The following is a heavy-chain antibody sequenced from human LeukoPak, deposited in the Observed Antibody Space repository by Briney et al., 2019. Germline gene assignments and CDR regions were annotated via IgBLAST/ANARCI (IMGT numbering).Heavy chain of an antibody. CDR2: ISYDGSNK. D-gene: IGHD6-6*01. Sequence: GGSLRLSCAASGFTFSSYGMHWVRQAPGKGLEWVAVISYDGSNKYYADPVKGRFTISRDNSKNTLYLQMNSLRAEDTAVYYCAKFLSSQLFDYWGQGTLVTVSS. J-gene: IGHJ4*02. CDR3: AKFLSSQLFDY. V-gene: IGHV3-30*18. CDR1: GFTFSSYG.